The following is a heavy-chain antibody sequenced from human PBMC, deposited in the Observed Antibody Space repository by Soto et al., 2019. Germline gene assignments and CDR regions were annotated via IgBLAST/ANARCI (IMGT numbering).Heavy chain of an antibody. CDR1: GYSLSDYH. CDR3: ARESDFRDYRGFSFYAIDV. J-gene: IGHJ6*02. Sequence: QVQLVQSGAEVKRPGASVKVSCKASGYSLSDYHIHWVRQAPGQGLEWMGRINPNTGDTDYAQNFEGSVNMTRDTSISTAHMELNRLRSDDTAVYYCARESDFRDYRGFSFYAIDVWGQGTTVTVSS. V-gene: IGHV1-2*06. CDR2: INPNTGDT. D-gene: IGHD4-17*01.